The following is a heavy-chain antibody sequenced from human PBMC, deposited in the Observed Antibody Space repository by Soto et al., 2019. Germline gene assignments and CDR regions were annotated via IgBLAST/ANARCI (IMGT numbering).Heavy chain of an antibody. CDR2: IKQDGSEK. Sequence: GGSLTLSCAASGFTFSSYWMSWVRQAPGKGLEWVANIKQDGSEKYYLDSMKGRFTISRDNAKNSLYLQVNSLRAEDTAVYYCARQYQLLFRYYYYYYMDVWGIGTTVTVSS. CDR3: ARQYQLLFRYYYYYYMDV. J-gene: IGHJ6*03. V-gene: IGHV3-7*01. D-gene: IGHD2-2*01. CDR1: GFTFSSYW.